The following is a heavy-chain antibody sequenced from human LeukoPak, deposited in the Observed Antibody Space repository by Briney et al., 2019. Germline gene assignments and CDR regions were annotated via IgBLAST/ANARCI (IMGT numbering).Heavy chain of an antibody. V-gene: IGHV3-15*01. CDR2: IKSKTDGGTT. CDR1: GFTFSNAW. J-gene: IGHJ4*02. CDR3: TTYIVVVPAAAR. D-gene: IGHD2-2*01. Sequence: GGSLRLSCAASGFTFSNAWMSWVRQAPGKGLEWFGRIKSKTDGGTTDYAASVKGRFTISRDDSKNTLYLQMNSLKTEDTAVYYCTTYIVVVPAAARWGQGTLVTVSS.